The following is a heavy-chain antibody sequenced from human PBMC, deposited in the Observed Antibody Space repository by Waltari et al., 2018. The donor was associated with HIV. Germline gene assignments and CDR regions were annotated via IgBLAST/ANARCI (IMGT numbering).Heavy chain of an antibody. CDR3: ATIPWGDNYFDP. D-gene: IGHD3-16*01. CDR2: IYHSGNSYQSGGT. V-gene: IGHV4-30-2*06. Sequence: QLQLQESGSGLVKPSQTLSLTCAVSGGSISNGGYSWSWIRQSPVKGLEWIWYIYHSGNSYQSGGTHYNPSLRTRVTISIDISKNQFSLSLTYVTASDTAMYYCATIPWGDNYFDPWGQGTLVSVSS. J-gene: IGHJ5*02. CDR1: GGSISNGGYS.